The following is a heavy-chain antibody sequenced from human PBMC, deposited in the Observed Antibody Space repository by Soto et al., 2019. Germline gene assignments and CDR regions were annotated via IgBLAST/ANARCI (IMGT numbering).Heavy chain of an antibody. CDR3: ASTRGSSYDY. Sequence: EVQLGETGGGLIQPGGSLRLSCAAPGFTVSGNYMSWVRQAPGKGLEWGSVIYNGGGTYYADSVKGRFTISRDNSKNTLYLQMNSLRAEDTAVYYCASTRGSSYDYWGQGTLVTVSS. J-gene: IGHJ4*02. D-gene: IGHD6-6*01. CDR1: GFTVSGNY. CDR2: IYNGGGT. V-gene: IGHV3-53*02.